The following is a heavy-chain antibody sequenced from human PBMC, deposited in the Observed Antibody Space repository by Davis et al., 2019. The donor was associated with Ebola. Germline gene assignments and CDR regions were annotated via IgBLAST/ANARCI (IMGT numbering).Heavy chain of an antibody. CDR2: ISSSSNYI. CDR3: VRDPALVVTGGGWFFGL. J-gene: IGHJ2*01. Sequence: PGGSLRLSCAASGFTFSSYAMTWARQVPGKGLEWVSFISSSSNYIYYADSVKGRFTVSRDNAKNSLYLQMNSLRAEDTAVYYCVRDPALVVTGGGWFFGLWGRGTLVTVSS. D-gene: IGHD2-21*02. CDR1: GFTFSSYA. V-gene: IGHV3-21*01.